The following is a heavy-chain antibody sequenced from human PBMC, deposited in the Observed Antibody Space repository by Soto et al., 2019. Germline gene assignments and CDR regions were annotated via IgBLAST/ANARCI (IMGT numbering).Heavy chain of an antibody. CDR1: GGSFSGYY. D-gene: IGHD3-16*02. Sequence: XGTLSLTCAVYGGSFSGYYWSWMRQPPGKGLEWIGETNHSGSTNYNPSLKSRVTISVDTSKNQFSLKLSSVTAAETAVYYCARGPPSVWGSYRYYNYYYGMDVWGQGTTVTVSS. CDR2: TNHSGST. CDR3: ARGPPSVWGSYRYYNYYYGMDV. V-gene: IGHV4-34*01. J-gene: IGHJ6*02.